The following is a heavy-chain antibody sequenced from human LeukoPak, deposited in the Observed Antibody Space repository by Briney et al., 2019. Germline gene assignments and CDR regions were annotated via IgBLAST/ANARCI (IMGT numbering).Heavy chain of an antibody. V-gene: IGHV3-23*01. Sequence: GGSLRLSCAASGFPFPTYAMNWVRQAPGKGLEWVSTISGSGSPTFYADSVKGRFTISRDNSKNTLYLQMNSLRAEDAAVYYCASFSVVRYYGSGGYWGQGTLVTVSS. D-gene: IGHD3-10*01. CDR2: ISGSGSPT. CDR1: GFPFPTYA. CDR3: ASFSVVRYYGSGGY. J-gene: IGHJ4*02.